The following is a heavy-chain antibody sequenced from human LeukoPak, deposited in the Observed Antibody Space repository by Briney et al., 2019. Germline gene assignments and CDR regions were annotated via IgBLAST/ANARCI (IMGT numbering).Heavy chain of an antibody. J-gene: IGHJ5*02. CDR3: ARLVTGTTVINSGWFDP. V-gene: IGHV3-66*04. CDR1: GLTVSSNY. CDR2: IYSGGNT. D-gene: IGHD4-23*01. Sequence: GGSLRLSCAASGLTVSSNYMTWVRQAPGKGLEWASVIYSGGNTYYADSVKGRFSISRDNSKNTVYLQMNSLRVEDTAVYYCARLVTGTTVINSGWFDPWGQGTLVTVSS.